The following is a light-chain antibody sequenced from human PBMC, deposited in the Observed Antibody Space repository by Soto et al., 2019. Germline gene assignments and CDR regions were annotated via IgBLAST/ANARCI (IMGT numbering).Light chain of an antibody. CDR3: QQSNNWPKT. CDR1: QSVNSN. Sequence: EIVMTQSPATLSVSPGETATLSCRASQSVNSNLAWYQQKPGQAPRLLISDASTRAAGLPARFSGSGSGTEFTHTISSLQSEDFAVYFCQQSNNWPKTFGQGTKVEIK. J-gene: IGKJ1*01. CDR2: DAS. V-gene: IGKV3-15*01.